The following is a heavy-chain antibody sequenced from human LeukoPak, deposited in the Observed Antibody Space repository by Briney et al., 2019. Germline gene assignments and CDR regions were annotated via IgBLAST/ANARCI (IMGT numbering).Heavy chain of an antibody. J-gene: IGHJ4*02. Sequence: GASVEVSCKASGGTFSSYTISWVRQAPGQGLEWMGRIIPILGIANYAQKFQGRVTITADKSTSTAYMELSSLRSEDTAVYYCARAPSGGLAHFDYWGQGTLVTVSS. CDR2: IIPILGIA. D-gene: IGHD4-23*01. CDR3: ARAPSGGLAHFDY. CDR1: GGTFSSYT. V-gene: IGHV1-69*02.